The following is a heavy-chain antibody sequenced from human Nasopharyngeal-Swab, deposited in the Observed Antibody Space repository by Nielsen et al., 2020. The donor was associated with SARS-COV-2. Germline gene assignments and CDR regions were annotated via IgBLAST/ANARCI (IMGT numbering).Heavy chain of an antibody. CDR2: IYHSGST. Sequence: SETLSLTFAASGSSISSGHYWGSIRQPPGKGLEWIGSIYHSGSTYYNPSLKSRVTISVDTSKNQFSLKLSSVKAADTAVYYCARVFGVVNTYYYYYYMDVWGKGTTVTVSS. CDR1: GSSISSGHY. J-gene: IGHJ6*03. D-gene: IGHD3-3*01. CDR3: ARVFGVVNTYYYYYYMDV. V-gene: IGHV4-38-2*01.